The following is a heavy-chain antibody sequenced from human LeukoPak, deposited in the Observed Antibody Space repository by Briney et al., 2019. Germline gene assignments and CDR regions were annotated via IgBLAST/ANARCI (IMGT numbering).Heavy chain of an antibody. CDR3: AKEPYWSYYYYYSMDV. Sequence: PGGSLRLSCAASGFTFTNYAMSWVRQAPGKGLEWVSGISGNGISTYYADSVKGRFTISRDNSKSTLYLQMDSLRADDTAVYYCAKEPYWSYYYYYSMDVSGKGTTVTVSS. CDR2: ISGNGIST. CDR1: GFTFTNYA. D-gene: IGHD2-8*02. V-gene: IGHV3-23*01. J-gene: IGHJ6*03.